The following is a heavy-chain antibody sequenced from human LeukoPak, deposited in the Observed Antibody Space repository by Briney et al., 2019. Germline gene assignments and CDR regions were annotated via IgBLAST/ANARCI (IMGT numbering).Heavy chain of an antibody. CDR1: GGSFGGYY. Sequence: SETLSLTCAVYGGSFGGYYWSWIRQPPGKGLEWIGEINHSGSTNYNPSLKSRVTISVDTSKNQFSLKLSSVTAADTAVYYCARGLKVPAASRPKDYYYYMDVWGKGTTVTVSS. CDR3: ARGLKVPAASRPKDYYYYMDV. J-gene: IGHJ6*03. D-gene: IGHD2-2*01. V-gene: IGHV4-34*01. CDR2: INHSGST.